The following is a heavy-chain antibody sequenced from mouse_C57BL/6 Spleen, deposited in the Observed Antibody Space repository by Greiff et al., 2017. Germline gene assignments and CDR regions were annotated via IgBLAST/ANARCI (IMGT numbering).Heavy chain of an antibody. D-gene: IGHD2-4*01. CDR3: ARRRGYDYDGGYAMDY. CDR1: GFTFSDYG. CDR2: ISSGSSTI. Sequence: EVQRVESGGGLVKPGGSLKLSCAASGFTFSDYGMHWVRQAPEKGLEWVAYISSGSSTIYYADTVKGRFTISRDNAKNTLFLQMTSLRSEDTAMYYCARRRGYDYDGGYAMDYWGQGTSVTVSS. V-gene: IGHV5-17*01. J-gene: IGHJ4*01.